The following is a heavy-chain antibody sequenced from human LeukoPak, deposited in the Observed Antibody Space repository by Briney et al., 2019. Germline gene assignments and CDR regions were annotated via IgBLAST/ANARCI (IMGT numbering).Heavy chain of an antibody. CDR1: GYTFTSSW. J-gene: IGHJ6*03. V-gene: IGHV5-51*01. CDR2: IYPGDSDT. Sequence: GDSLKISCKASGYTFTSSWIGWVRQMPGKGLEWMGIIYPGDSDTRYSPSFQGQVTISADKSITTAYVQWSSLKASHTAIYYCARLGSFYYYMDVWGTGTTVTVSS. CDR3: ARLGSFYYYMDV.